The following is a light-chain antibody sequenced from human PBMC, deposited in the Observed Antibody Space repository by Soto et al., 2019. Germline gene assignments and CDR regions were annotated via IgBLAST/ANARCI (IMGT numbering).Light chain of an antibody. V-gene: IGKV3-20*01. CDR2: AAS. J-gene: IGKJ1*01. Sequence: EIVLTQSPDTLSLFPGERATLSCRASQSVSSTYLAWYQQKPGQAPRPLISAASSRATGTPDRFSGSGPGTDFTLTISRLEPEDFAVYYCQQYGSSRWTFGQGTKVDIK. CDR1: QSVSSTY. CDR3: QQYGSSRWT.